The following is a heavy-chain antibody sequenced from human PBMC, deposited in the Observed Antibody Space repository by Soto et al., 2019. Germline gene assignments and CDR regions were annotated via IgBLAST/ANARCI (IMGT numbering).Heavy chain of an antibody. D-gene: IGHD6-6*01. Sequence: SETLSLTCTVSGGSISSSSYYWGWIRPPPGKELEWIGYIYYTGSTNYSPSLKSRVTMSLDTSKNLLSLKLNSVTAADTAVYYCARGSPLSSSFPLDYWGQGSLVTVSS. CDR3: ARGSPLSSSFPLDY. V-gene: IGHV4-61*05. CDR2: IYYTGST. J-gene: IGHJ4*02. CDR1: GGSISSSSYY.